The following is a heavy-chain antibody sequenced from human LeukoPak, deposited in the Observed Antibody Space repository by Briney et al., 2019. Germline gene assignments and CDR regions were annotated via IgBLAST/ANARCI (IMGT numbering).Heavy chain of an antibody. CDR3: AASLWFGVNPEY. J-gene: IGHJ4*02. D-gene: IGHD3-10*01. CDR1: GASINSRSYY. Sequence: SETLSLTCTVSGASINSRSYYWSWIRQPPGKGLEWIGEIHRSGNTNYHPSLRSRVTISVDTSKNHVYLTLNSVAAADTAIYYCAASLWFGVNPEYRGQGTLVTVSS. V-gene: IGHV4-39*01. CDR2: IHRSGNT.